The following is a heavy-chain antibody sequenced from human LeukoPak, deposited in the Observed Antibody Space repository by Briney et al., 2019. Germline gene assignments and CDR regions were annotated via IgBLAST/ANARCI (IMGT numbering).Heavy chain of an antibody. CDR2: ISHSGTT. D-gene: IGHD3-16*01. CDR3: GASWGIWYYYMDV. V-gene: IGHV4-30-2*01. CDR1: GDSLSNGGYY. J-gene: IGHJ6*03. Sequence: PSQTLSLTCTLSGDSLSNGGYYWSWIRQPPGKGLEWIAYISHSGTTNYNPSLKSRVTMSVDTSKNQFSLKLSSVTAADTAVYYCGASWGIWYYYMDVWGKGTTVTVSS.